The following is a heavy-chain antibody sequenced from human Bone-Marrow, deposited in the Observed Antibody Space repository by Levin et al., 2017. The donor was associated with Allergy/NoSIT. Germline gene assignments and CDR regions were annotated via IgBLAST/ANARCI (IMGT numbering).Heavy chain of an antibody. CDR3: AKVWGIGTLRGPFDI. D-gene: IGHD6-13*01. Sequence: GGSLRLSCAASGFTFDDYAMHWLRRPPGKGLEWVSGISWNSGTIGYADSVKGRFTISRDNAKNSLYLQMNSLRPEDTALYYCAKVWGIGTLRGPFDIWGQGTMVTVSS. CDR2: ISWNSGTI. V-gene: IGHV3-9*01. CDR1: GFTFDDYA. J-gene: IGHJ3*02.